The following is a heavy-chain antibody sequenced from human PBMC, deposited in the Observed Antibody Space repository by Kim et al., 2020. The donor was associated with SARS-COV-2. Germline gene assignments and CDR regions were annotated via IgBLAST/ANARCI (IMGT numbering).Heavy chain of an antibody. D-gene: IGHD3-3*01. V-gene: IGHV3-9*01. CDR1: GFTFGDYA. Sequence: GGSLRLSCAASGFTFGDYAMPWVRQAPGKGLEWVSGISWNSGRIGNADSVKGRFTFSRDNAKNTLYLQRISLRSWDTALYYFAKALRFLEWLPYDYWGQGTWAPVSS. J-gene: IGHJ4*02. CDR2: ISWNSGRI. CDR3: AKALRFLEWLPYDY.